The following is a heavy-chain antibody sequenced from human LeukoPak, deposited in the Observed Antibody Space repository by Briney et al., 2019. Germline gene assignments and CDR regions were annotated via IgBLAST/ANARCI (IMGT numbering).Heavy chain of an antibody. J-gene: IGHJ4*02. V-gene: IGHV1-69*13. CDR1: GYTFTSYG. CDR3: ARAPHYYGSGPYYFDY. Sequence: SVKVSCKASGYTFTSYGISWVRQAPGQGLEWMGGIIPIFGTANYAQKFQGRVTITADESTSTAYMELSSLRSEDTAVYYCARAPHYYGSGPYYFDYWGQGTLVTVSS. CDR2: IIPIFGTA. D-gene: IGHD3-10*01.